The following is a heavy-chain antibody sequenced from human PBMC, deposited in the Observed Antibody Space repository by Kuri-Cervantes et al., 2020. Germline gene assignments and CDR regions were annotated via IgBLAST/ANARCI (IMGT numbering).Heavy chain of an antibody. D-gene: IGHD3-10*01. CDR3: AKDLYYYGSGSYYGY. V-gene: IGHV3-23*01. Sequence: GGSLRLSCAASGFTFDDYAMHWVRQAPGKGLEWVSAISGSGGSTYYADSVKGRFTISRDNSKNTLYLQMNSLRAEDTAVYYCAKDLYYYGSGSYYGYWGQGTLVTVSS. CDR2: ISGSGGST. CDR1: GFTFDDYA. J-gene: IGHJ4*02.